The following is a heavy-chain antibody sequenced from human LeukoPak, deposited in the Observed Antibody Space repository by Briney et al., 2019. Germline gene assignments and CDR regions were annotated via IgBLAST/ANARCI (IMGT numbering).Heavy chain of an antibody. V-gene: IGHV4-59*08. CDR1: GGSISSYY. Sequence: SETLSLTCTVPGGSISSYYWSWIRQPPGKGLEWIGYIYYSGSTNYNPSLKSRVTISVDTSKNQFSLKLSSVTAADTAVYYCARHLLGGYGDYLAVFDYWGQGTLVTVSS. CDR2: IYYSGST. CDR3: ARHLLGGYGDYLAVFDY. J-gene: IGHJ4*02. D-gene: IGHD4-17*01.